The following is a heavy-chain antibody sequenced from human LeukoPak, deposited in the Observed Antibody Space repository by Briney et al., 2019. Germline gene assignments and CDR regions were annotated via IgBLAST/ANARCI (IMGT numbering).Heavy chain of an antibody. Sequence: PSETLSLTCTVSGGSISGSSYYWGWIRQPPGKGLEWIGYIYYSGSTYYNPSLKSRVTISVDTSKNQFSLKLSSVTAADTAVYYCATGSTRDSSGYQNFDYWGQGTLVTVSS. CDR3: ATGSTRDSSGYQNFDY. CDR2: IYYSGST. J-gene: IGHJ4*02. CDR1: GGSISGSSYY. V-gene: IGHV4-31*03. D-gene: IGHD3-22*01.